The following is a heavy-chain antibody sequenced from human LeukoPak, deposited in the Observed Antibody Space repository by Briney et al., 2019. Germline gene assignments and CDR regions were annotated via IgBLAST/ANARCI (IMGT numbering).Heavy chain of an antibody. CDR2: ISGSGGST. V-gene: IGHV3-23*01. CDR3: AKDRYYDFWSGYFDY. J-gene: IGHJ4*02. CDR1: GFTFSSYA. Sequence: GGSLRLSCAASGFTFSSYAMSWVRQAPGKGLEWVSAISGSGGSTYYADSVKGRFTISRDNSKNTLYLQMNSLRAEDTAVYYCAKDRYYDFWSGYFDYWGQGTLVTVSS. D-gene: IGHD3-3*01.